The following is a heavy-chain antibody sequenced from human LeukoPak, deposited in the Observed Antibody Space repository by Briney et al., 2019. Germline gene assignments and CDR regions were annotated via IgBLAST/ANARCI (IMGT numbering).Heavy chain of an antibody. V-gene: IGHV4-38-2*01. CDR2: IYHSGST. D-gene: IGHD2-15*01. CDR1: GYSISSGYY. Sequence: KPSETLSLTCAVSGYSISSGYYWGWIRQPPGQGLEWIGSIYHSGSTYYNPSLKSRVTISVDTSKNQFSLKLSSVTAADTAVYYCARHYRARYCSGGSCYSNAYYYYYMDVWGKGTTVTVSS. CDR3: ARHYRARYCSGGSCYSNAYYYYYMDV. J-gene: IGHJ6*03.